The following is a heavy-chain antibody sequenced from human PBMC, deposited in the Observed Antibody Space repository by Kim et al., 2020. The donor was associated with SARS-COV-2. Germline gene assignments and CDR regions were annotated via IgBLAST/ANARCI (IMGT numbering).Heavy chain of an antibody. CDR2: ISYDGTNK. J-gene: IGHJ4*01. CDR1: GFSFSNYA. Sequence: GGSLRLSCAASGFSFSNYAMFWVRQAPGKGLEWVALISYDGTNKDYADSVKGRFTISRDNSKSTLYLQMNSLRVADTAVYFSARKPTTSSWSYYFEYWGQGTLVTVSS. V-gene: IGHV3-30*04. D-gene: IGHD6-13*01. CDR3: ARKPTTSSWSYYFEY.